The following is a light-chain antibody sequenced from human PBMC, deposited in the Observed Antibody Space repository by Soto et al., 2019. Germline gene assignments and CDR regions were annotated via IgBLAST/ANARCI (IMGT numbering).Light chain of an antibody. J-gene: IGKJ1*01. Sequence: ERMMTQSPATLSVSPGERATLSCMASQNIRSKLAWYQQKPGQAPSLLIYDASTRATGAPARFSGSGSGTEFTLTISSLQSEDSAVYYCQQYNNWPRTFGQGTKVDIK. CDR3: QQYNNWPRT. CDR2: DAS. V-gene: IGKV3-15*01. CDR1: QNIRSK.